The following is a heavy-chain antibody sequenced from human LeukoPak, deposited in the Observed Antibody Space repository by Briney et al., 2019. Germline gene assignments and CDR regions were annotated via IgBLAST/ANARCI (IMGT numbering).Heavy chain of an antibody. D-gene: IGHD1-26*01. Sequence: GGSLRLSCAASGFTVSSNYMSWVRQAPGKGREGVSVIYSGGSTYYAESVKGRFTICRNNSKKTRGLQMNSLRAEDTAVYYCARGEEGATAYWGQGTLVTVSS. V-gene: IGHV3-66*02. J-gene: IGHJ4*02. CDR2: IYSGGST. CDR1: GFTVSSNY. CDR3: ARGEEGATAY.